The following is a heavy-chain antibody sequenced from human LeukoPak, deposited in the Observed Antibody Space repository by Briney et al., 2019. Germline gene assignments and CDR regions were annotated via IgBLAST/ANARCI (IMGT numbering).Heavy chain of an antibody. CDR2: INHSGST. CDR3: ARGRLLMWFDP. J-gene: IGHJ5*02. V-gene: IGHV4-34*01. D-gene: IGHD3-16*01. Sequence: KSSETLSLTCAVYGGSFSGYSWSWIRQPPGRGGEWIGEINHSGSTNYNPSLKSRVTISVDTSKKQFSLKLSSVTAAHTAVYYCARGRLLMWFDPWGQGTLVPVSS. CDR1: GGSFSGYS.